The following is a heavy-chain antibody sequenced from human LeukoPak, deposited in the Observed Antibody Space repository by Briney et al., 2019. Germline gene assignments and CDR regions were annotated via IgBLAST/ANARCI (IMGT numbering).Heavy chain of an antibody. J-gene: IGHJ4*02. D-gene: IGHD4-17*01. CDR2: INQDGSEK. Sequence: PGGPLRLSCAASGFTFNSYWMSWVRQAPGKGLEWVANINQDGSEKYHVESVKGRFTISRDNDKRSLFLQMNSLRAEDTAVYYCARVPATVKADYWGQGTLVTVSS. CDR3: ARVPATVKADY. CDR1: GFTFNSYW. V-gene: IGHV3-7*04.